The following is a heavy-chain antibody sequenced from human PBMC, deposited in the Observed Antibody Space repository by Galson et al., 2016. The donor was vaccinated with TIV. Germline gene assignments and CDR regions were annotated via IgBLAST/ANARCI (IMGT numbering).Heavy chain of an antibody. J-gene: IGHJ6*02. Sequence: SVKVSCKVSGYTFTELSMHWVRQVPGKGLESMGGFDPEEGETIYAEMFQGRVTLTEDTSTDTAYMELRSLGSEDTAGYYCGTVWISSWSPLPSSSYFGVDVWGQGTTVTVSS. CDR1: GYTFTELS. V-gene: IGHV1-24*01. CDR2: FDPEEGET. CDR3: GTVWISSWSPLPSSSYFGVDV. D-gene: IGHD6-13*01.